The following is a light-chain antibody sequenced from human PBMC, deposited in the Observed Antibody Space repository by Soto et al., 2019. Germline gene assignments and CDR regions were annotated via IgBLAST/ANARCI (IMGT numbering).Light chain of an antibody. Sequence: EIVLTQSPATLSLSPGERATLSCRASQSVSNNLAWYQQKPGQAPRLLIYGVSTRATGIPARFSGSGSGTEFTLTISSLQSEDFAVYYCQQHNNWPRTFGQGTKVDI. CDR1: QSVSNN. CDR2: GVS. V-gene: IGKV3-15*01. CDR3: QQHNNWPRT. J-gene: IGKJ1*01.